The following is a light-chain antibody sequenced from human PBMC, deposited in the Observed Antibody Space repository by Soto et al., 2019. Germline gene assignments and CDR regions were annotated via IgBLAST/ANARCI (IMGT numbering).Light chain of an antibody. J-gene: IGKJ5*01. CDR1: QGVRSY. Sequence: DIQLTQSPSFLSASVGDRVTITCRASQGVRSYLAWYQQRPGKAPKVLIYAASTLQRGVPSRFSGSGSGTEFTLTISSLQPEDFATYYCQQLINFPITFGQGTRLEIK. V-gene: IGKV1-9*01. CDR3: QQLINFPIT. CDR2: AAS.